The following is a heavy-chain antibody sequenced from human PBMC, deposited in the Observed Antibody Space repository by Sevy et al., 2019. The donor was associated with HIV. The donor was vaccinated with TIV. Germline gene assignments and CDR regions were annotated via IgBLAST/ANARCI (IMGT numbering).Heavy chain of an antibody. D-gene: IGHD2-21*01. CDR3: TRELWPGDY. Sequence: GGSLRLSCAASGFSFSDYYMGWVRQAPGKGLEWVANIYQDGSQENYVDSVKGRFTISRGNAKNSVYLQMNSLRVDDTGIYYCTRELWPGDYWGQGTLVTVSS. V-gene: IGHV3-7*01. CDR2: IYQDGSQE. J-gene: IGHJ4*02. CDR1: GFSFSDYY.